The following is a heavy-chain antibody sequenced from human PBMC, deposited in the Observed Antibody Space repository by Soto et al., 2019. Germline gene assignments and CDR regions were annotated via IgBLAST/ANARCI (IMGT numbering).Heavy chain of an antibody. D-gene: IGHD1-26*01. CDR3: ARAPTRYSGSYYDSPYYGMDV. J-gene: IGHJ6*02. CDR2: ISYDGSNK. CDR1: GFTFSSYA. Sequence: GGSLRLSCAASGFTFSSYAMHWVRQAPGKGLEWVAVISYDGSNKYYADSVKGRFTISRGNSKNTLYLQMNSLRAEDTAVYYCARAPTRYSGSYYDSPYYGMDVWGQGTTVTVSS. V-gene: IGHV3-30-3*01.